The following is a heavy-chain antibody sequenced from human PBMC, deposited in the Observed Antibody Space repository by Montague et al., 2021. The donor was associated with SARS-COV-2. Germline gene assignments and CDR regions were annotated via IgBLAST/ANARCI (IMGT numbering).Heavy chain of an antibody. CDR3: ARHYSATLPAVY. CDR2: ISDSGST. J-gene: IGHJ4*02. V-gene: IGHV4-59*08. CDR1: GGSISSFY. Sequence: SETLSLTCTVSGGSISSFYWSWFRQPPGKGLEWIGYISDSGSTNYNPFLTSRVTMSVDTSKNQFSQKVNSVTAADTAVYYCARHYSATLPAVYWGQGTLVTVSS. D-gene: IGHD2-15*01.